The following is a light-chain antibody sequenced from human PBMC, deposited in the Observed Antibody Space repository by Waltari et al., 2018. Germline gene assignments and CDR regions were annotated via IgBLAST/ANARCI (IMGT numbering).Light chain of an antibody. CDR2: DVS. V-gene: IGLV2-14*01. Sequence: QSALTQPASVSGSPGQSITISRTGTSSDVGGYNYVSWYQQHHGNVPKLLVFDVSNRPSGVSNRFSGSQSGNTASLTISGLQAEDESDYYCCSFTSRSTWVFGGGTKLTVL. J-gene: IGLJ3*02. CDR3: CSFTSRSTWV. CDR1: SSDVGGYNY.